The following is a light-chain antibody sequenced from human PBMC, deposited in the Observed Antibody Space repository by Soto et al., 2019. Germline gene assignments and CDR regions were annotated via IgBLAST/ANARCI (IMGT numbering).Light chain of an antibody. CDR1: QSISSW. Sequence: DIQMTQSPSTLSASVGDRVTITCRASQSISSWLAWYQQKPGKAPKLLIYDASSLESGVPSRFSGSGFGTEFTLTISSLQSEDFAVYYCQQYKNWPLFGQGTRLEIK. J-gene: IGKJ5*01. CDR2: DAS. V-gene: IGKV1-5*01. CDR3: QQYKNWPL.